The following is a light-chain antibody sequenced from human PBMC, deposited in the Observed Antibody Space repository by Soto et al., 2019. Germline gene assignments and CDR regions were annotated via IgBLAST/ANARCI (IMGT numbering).Light chain of an antibody. CDR2: GAS. V-gene: IGKV3-15*01. CDR1: QSVKSS. Sequence: EIMMTQSPATLYVSPGERATLSCMASQSVKSSLAWYQQKPGQAPRLLIYGASTRATGIPARFSGSGSGTEFTLTISSLQSEDFAVYYCQQYYRWPQTFGQGTKV. J-gene: IGKJ1*01. CDR3: QQYYRWPQT.